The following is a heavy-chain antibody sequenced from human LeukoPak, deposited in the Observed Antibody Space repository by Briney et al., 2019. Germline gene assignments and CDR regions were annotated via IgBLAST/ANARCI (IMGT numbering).Heavy chain of an antibody. D-gene: IGHD6-13*01. CDR1: GYTFTTYW. CDR2: IYPGDSDP. J-gene: IGHJ4*02. V-gene: IGHV5-51*01. Sequence: GESLKISCKGSGYTFTTYWIGWVRQMPGKGLEWMGIIYPGDSDPRYSPSFQGQVTISADKSISTAYLQWSSLRASDSAMYYCVRHGLGSSWFGFDYWGQGTLVTVSS. CDR3: VRHGLGSSWFGFDY.